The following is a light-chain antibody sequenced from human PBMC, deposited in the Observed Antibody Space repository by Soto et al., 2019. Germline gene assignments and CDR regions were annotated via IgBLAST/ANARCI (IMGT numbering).Light chain of an antibody. J-gene: IGKJ3*01. CDR2: AAS. CDR1: QGISSY. Sequence: DIQLTQSPSFLSASVGDRVTITCRASQGISSYLAWYQQKPGKAPKLLIYAASTLQSGVPSRFSGRGSGTEFPLTISSLPPEDFATDYCQLLNSYPQFFGPGTKVDIK. CDR3: QLLNSYPQF. V-gene: IGKV1-9*01.